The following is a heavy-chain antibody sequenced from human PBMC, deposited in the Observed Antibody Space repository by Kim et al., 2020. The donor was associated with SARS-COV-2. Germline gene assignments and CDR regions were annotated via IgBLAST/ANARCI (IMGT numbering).Heavy chain of an antibody. Sequence: SETLSLTCTVSGGSISSYYWSWIRQPPGKGLEWIGYIYYSGSTNYNPSLKSRVTISVDTSKNQFSLKLSSVTAADTAVYYCARWGLAGRWELLDYWGQGTLVTVSS. D-gene: IGHD1-26*01. J-gene: IGHJ4*02. CDR1: GGSISSYY. CDR2: IYYSGST. V-gene: IGHV4-59*01. CDR3: ARWGLAGRWELLDY.